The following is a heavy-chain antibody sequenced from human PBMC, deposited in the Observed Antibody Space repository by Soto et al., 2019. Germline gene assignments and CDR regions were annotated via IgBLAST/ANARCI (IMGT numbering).Heavy chain of an antibody. D-gene: IGHD1-20*01. V-gene: IGHV4-39*01. CDR2: SYYSGTS. CDR1: GGSIRVQSYY. Sequence: SETLSLTCTVSGGSIRVQSYYWTWIRQTPGKGLEWVGSSYYSGTSYFNPALKGRVTISVDTSTNQFSLRLTSVTAADTAVYYCTRRYNWNDYYFDPWGRGTLVTVSS. J-gene: IGHJ5*02. CDR3: TRRYNWNDYYFDP.